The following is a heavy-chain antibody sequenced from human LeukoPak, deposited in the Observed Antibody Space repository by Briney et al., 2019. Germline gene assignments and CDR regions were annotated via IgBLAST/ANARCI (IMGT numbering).Heavy chain of an antibody. Sequence: SETLSLTCTVSGGSISSYYWSWIRQPPGKGLEWIGSIHFSGSTNYNPSLRSRVTISVDTSKNQFSLKLSSVTAADTAVYYCAREDYYDSSGPPSHWGQGTLVTVSS. J-gene: IGHJ4*02. CDR1: GGSISSYY. CDR2: IHFSGST. CDR3: AREDYYDSSGPPSH. D-gene: IGHD3-22*01. V-gene: IGHV4-59*12.